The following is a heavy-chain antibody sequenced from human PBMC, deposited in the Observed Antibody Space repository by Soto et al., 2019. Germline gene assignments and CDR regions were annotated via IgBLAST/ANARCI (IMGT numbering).Heavy chain of an antibody. V-gene: IGHV1-18*01. CDR3: ARERQWEPLLY. J-gene: IGHJ4*02. CDR1: GYTFTNYG. CDR2: ASAYNRNT. Sequence: QVRLVQSGAEVKRPGASVRVSCKASGYTFTNYGITWVRQVPGQGLEWMGWASAYNRNTNYAQKFEDRGIMTTDTTTGTAHRELRIIRYDDTALYFCARERQWEPLLYWGQGTLVTVSS. D-gene: IGHD1-26*01.